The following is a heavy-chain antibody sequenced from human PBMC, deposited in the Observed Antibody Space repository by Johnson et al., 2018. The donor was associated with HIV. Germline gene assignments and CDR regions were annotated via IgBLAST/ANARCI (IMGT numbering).Heavy chain of an antibody. D-gene: IGHD6-6*01. J-gene: IGHJ3*02. CDR2: ISFAGMKK. V-gene: IGHV3-33*01. CDR3: ASTRLGAFDI. CDR1: GFTFSNYG. Sequence: QVQLVESGGGVVPPGRSLRLSCVASGFTFSNYGMAWVRQAPGKGLEWVAVISFAGMKKHYADSVRGRFTISRDNSGNTLYLQMDSLRVEDTAVYYCASTRLGAFDIWGQGTMVTVSS.